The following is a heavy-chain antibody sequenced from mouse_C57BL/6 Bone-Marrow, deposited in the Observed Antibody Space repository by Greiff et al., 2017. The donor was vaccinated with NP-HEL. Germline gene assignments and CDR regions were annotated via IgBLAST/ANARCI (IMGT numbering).Heavy chain of an antibody. CDR1: GYTFTSYW. J-gene: IGHJ2*01. CDR3: ARGTGGPYFDY. D-gene: IGHD1-1*02. CDR2: IDPSDSYT. Sequence: QVQLQQPGAELEKPGASVKLSCKASGYTFTSYWMQWVKQRPGQGLEWIGEIDPSDSYTNYNQKFKGKATLTVDTSSSTAYMQLSSLTSEDSAVYYCARGTGGPYFDYWGQGTTLTVSS. V-gene: IGHV1-50*01.